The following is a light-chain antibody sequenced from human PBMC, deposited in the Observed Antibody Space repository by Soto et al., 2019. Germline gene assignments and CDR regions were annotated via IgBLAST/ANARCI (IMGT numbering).Light chain of an antibody. CDR2: EVN. Sequence: QSALTQPASVSGSPGQSITISCTGTSSDVGGYNFVSWYQQHPGKAPKLMIFEVNNRPSGVPDRFSGSKSGTSASLAISGLQSEDEADYYCAAWDDSLNWVFGGGTKLTVL. V-gene: IGLV2-14*01. CDR1: SSDVGGYNF. J-gene: IGLJ3*02. CDR3: AAWDDSLNWV.